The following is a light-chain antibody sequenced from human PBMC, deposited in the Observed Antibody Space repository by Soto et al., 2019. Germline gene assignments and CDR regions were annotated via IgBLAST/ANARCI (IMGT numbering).Light chain of an antibody. CDR2: DAS. J-gene: IGKJ2*03. CDR3: QQYGSSPPYS. V-gene: IGKV3-20*01. Sequence: EIVLTQSPATLPLSPGERATLSCRASQSVSSNYLAWYQQKPGQAPRLLIYDASTRATGIPDRFSGSGSGTDFTLTISRLEPEHFALYYCQQYGSSPPYSFGQGTKLEIK. CDR1: QSVSSNY.